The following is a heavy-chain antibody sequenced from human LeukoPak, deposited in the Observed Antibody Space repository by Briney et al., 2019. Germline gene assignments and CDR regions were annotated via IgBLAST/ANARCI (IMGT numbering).Heavy chain of an antibody. D-gene: IGHD5-18*01. CDR1: GFTFSNFA. CDR2: ISGSGHNT. CDR3: AKLYMVRGGYYFDY. J-gene: IGHJ4*02. V-gene: IGHV3-23*01. Sequence: GGSLRLSCAASGFTFSNFAMSWVRQAPGKGLEWVSAISGSGHNTYHADSVKGRFTISRDNSKNTLYLQMNSLRAEDTAVYYCAKLYMVRGGYYFDYWGQGTLVTVSS.